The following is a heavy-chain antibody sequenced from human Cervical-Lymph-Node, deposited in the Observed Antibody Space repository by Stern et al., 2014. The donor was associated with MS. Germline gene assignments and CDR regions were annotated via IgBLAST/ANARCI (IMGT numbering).Heavy chain of an antibody. V-gene: IGHV3-30*18. J-gene: IGHJ4*02. CDR1: GFTFSDIG. Sequence: VHLVESGGGVVHPGRSLRLSCEASGFTFSDIGMYWVRQAPRKGPEWVAVISYDGGHTDYADSVKGRFTISRDNSKNTLYVQMNSLRADDTAVYYCAKDPQRGVVPAAIHYWGQGTLVTVSS. D-gene: IGHD2-2*02. CDR2: ISYDGGHT. CDR3: AKDPQRGVVPAAIHY.